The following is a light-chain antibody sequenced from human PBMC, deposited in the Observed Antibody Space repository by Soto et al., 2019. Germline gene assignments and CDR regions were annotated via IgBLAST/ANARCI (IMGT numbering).Light chain of an antibody. V-gene: IGLV4-69*01. J-gene: IGLJ2*01. CDR1: SGHSSYA. CDR2: VDRDGSH. Sequence: QSVLTQSPSASASLGASVELTCTLSSGHSSYAIAWHQQQPEKGPRYLMKVDRDGSHTRGDAIPDRFSGSSSGAERYLTISSLQSEDEADYYCQTWGTGIHVVFGGGTKLTVL. CDR3: QTWGTGIHVV.